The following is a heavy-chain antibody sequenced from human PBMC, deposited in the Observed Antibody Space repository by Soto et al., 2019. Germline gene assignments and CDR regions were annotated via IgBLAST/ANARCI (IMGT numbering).Heavy chain of an antibody. CDR2: INHSGST. V-gene: IGHV4-34*01. D-gene: IGHD3-3*01. CDR3: ARAKAVGYDFWSGYYLPDWFDP. J-gene: IGHJ5*02. Sequence: QVQLQQWGAGLLKPSETLSLTCAVYGGSFSGYYWSWIRQPPGTGLEWIGEINHSGSTNYNPSLKSRVTISVDTSKNQFSLKLSSVTAADTAVYYCARAKAVGYDFWSGYYLPDWFDPWGQGTLVTVSS. CDR1: GGSFSGYY.